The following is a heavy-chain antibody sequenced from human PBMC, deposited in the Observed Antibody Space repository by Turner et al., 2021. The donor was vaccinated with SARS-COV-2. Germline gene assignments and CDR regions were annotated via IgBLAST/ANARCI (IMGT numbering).Heavy chain of an antibody. Sequence: QVQLVQSGAEVKKPGASGRVSCKASGYTFTGYSMHWVGQAPGQGLESMGWISPDSGGTTYAQQFQGRDTMTRDTSISKAYMGLGRLRYDDTAVYYCATDSYGTLWGQGTLVTVSS. V-gene: IGHV1-2*02. J-gene: IGHJ4*02. D-gene: IGHD5-18*01. CDR1: GYTFTGYS. CDR3: ATDSYGTL. CDR2: ISPDSGGT.